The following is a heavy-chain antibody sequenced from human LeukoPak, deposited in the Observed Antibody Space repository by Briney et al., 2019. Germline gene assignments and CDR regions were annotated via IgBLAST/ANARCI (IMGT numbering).Heavy chain of an antibody. J-gene: IGHJ3*02. CDR2: IYYSGST. V-gene: IGHV4-59*01. CDR3: ARITIEAFDI. Sequence: PSETLSLTCTASGGSISSYYWSWIRQPPGKGLEWIGYIYYSGSTNYNPSLKSRVTISVDTSKNQFSLKLSSVTAADTAVYYCARITIEAFDIWGQGTMVTVSS. D-gene: IGHD3-10*01. CDR1: GGSISSYY.